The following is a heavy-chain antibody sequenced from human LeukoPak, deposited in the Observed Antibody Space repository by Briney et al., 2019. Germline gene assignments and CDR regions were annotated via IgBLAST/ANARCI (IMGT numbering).Heavy chain of an antibody. Sequence: GGSLRLSCAASGFTFSTYSMNWVRQAPGKGLEGVSSISGSSSYILYADSVKGRFTISRDNARNSLYLQMNSLRAEDTAVYYCASGYSYGFVFTYYYYYYMDVWGKGTTVTVSS. CDR3: ASGYSYGFVFTYYYYYYMDV. D-gene: IGHD5-18*01. V-gene: IGHV3-21*01. J-gene: IGHJ6*03. CDR2: ISGSSSYI. CDR1: GFTFSTYS.